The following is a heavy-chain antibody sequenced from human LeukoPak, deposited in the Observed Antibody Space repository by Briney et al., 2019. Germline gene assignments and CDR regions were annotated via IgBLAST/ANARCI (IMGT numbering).Heavy chain of an antibody. J-gene: IGHJ4*02. Sequence: SETLSLTCTVFGYSISSGYYWGWIRQPPGKGLEWIGSIYHSGSTYYNPSLKSRVTISVDTSKNQFSLKLSSVTAADTAVYYCARDRAAGTIDYWGQGTLVTVSS. D-gene: IGHD6-13*01. V-gene: IGHV4-38-2*02. CDR1: GYSISSGYY. CDR3: ARDRAAGTIDY. CDR2: IYHSGST.